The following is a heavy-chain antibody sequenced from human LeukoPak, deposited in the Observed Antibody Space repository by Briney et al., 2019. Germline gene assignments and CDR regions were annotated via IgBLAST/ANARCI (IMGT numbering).Heavy chain of an antibody. D-gene: IGHD2-2*02. CDR3: ARERYCSSTSCYTDDAFDI. CDR1: GGSISGYY. V-gene: IGHV4-34*01. J-gene: IGHJ3*02. CDR2: INHSGST. Sequence: TPSETLSLTCTVSGGSISGYYWSWIRQPPGKGLEWIGEINHSGSTNYNPSLKSRVTISVDTSKNQFSLKLSSVTAADTAVYYCARERYCSSTSCYTDDAFDIWGQGTMVTVSS.